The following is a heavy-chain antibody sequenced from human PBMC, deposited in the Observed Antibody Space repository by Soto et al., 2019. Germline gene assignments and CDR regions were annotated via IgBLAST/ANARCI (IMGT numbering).Heavy chain of an antibody. Sequence: ASVKVSCKASGYTFTGYYMHLVRQAPGQGLEWMGWINPNSGGTNYAQKFQGRVSMTTDTSTNTAYMEVRSLRSDDTAVYYCARGGYYDSSGSRNYYYYGMNVWGQGTTVTVS. CDR1: GYTFTGYY. CDR2: INPNSGGT. D-gene: IGHD3-22*01. V-gene: IGHV1-2*02. CDR3: ARGGYYDSSGSRNYYYYGMNV. J-gene: IGHJ6*02.